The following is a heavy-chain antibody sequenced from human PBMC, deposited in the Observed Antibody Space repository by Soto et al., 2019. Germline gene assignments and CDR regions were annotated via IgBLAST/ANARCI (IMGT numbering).Heavy chain of an antibody. D-gene: IGHD1-1*01. J-gene: IGHJ5*02. CDR2: INPKTGDT. Sequence: QVQLVQSGTEVKKPGASVTVSCKSSGYTFTDFYLHWLRQAPGQGLEWVGWINPKTGDTKSSQKFQGRATMSRDTTASTAYSDLTSLTSDDTAMYYCATGTNGTTGWYHPWGQGTRVTVSS. CDR1: GYTFTDFY. V-gene: IGHV1-2*02. CDR3: ATGTNGTTGWYHP.